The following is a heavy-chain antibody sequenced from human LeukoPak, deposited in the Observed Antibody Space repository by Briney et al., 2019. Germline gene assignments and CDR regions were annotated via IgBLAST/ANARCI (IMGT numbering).Heavy chain of an antibody. D-gene: IGHD6-13*01. J-gene: IGHJ4*02. V-gene: IGHV6-1*01. Sequence: SQTLSLTCAISGDSVSSNTAAWNWIRQSPSGGLEWLGRTYYRSKWYSGYAVSVKSRITINADTSKNQFSLQLNSVTPEDSAVYYCTRGPDLTGAGTAFDYWGPGTLVTVSS. CDR2: TYYRSKWYS. CDR1: GDSVSSNTAA. CDR3: TRGPDLTGAGTAFDY.